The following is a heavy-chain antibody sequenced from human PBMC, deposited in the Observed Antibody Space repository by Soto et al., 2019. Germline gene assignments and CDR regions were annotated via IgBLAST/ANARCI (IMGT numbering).Heavy chain of an antibody. V-gene: IGHV4-31*02. D-gene: IGHD2-15*01. Sequence: WTWIRQPPGKALEWIGNIYYTGTTYYNPSLKSRVTISVDTGKNQFSLRLSSVTAADTAMYYCAREELGADTRWFDPWGQGTLVTVSS. CDR3: AREELGADTRWFDP. CDR2: IYYTGTT. J-gene: IGHJ5*02.